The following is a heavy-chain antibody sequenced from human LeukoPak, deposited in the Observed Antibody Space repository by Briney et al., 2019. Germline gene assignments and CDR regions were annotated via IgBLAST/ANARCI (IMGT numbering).Heavy chain of an antibody. J-gene: IGHJ4*02. CDR1: GFTFSSSA. V-gene: IGHV3-23*01. CDR3: ARQLGYCSDGSCYFPY. CDR2: ISNNGGYT. D-gene: IGHD2-15*01. Sequence: GGSLRLSCAASGFTFSSSAMSWVRQAPGKGLEWVSAISNNGGYTYYADSVQGRFTISRDNSKSTLCLQMNSLRAEDTAVYYCARQLGYCSDGSCYFPYWGQGTLVTVSS.